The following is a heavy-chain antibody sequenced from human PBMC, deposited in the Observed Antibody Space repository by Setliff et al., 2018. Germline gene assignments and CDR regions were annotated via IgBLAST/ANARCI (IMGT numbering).Heavy chain of an antibody. CDR1: GYTFTNYG. D-gene: IGHD6-19*01. V-gene: IGHV1-18*01. CDR3: ARVAVTGVHDYFDP. J-gene: IGHJ5*02. CDR2: IGAYNGNT. Sequence: GASVKVSCKASGYTFTNYGVTWVRQAPGQGLEWMGWIGAYNGNTYNAHKFQGRVTITADKSSNTVYMELSSLRFEDTAVYFCARVAVTGVHDYFDPWGQGTLVTVSS.